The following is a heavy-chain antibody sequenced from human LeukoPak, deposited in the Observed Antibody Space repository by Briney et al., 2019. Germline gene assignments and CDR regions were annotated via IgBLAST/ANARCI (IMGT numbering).Heavy chain of an antibody. D-gene: IGHD6-13*01. CDR2: IKQDGSEK. CDR3: AKENLLPAGGTLGS. J-gene: IGHJ5*02. Sequence: GGSLRLSCAASGFTFSSYWMSWVRQAPGKGLEWVANIKQDGSEKYYVDSVKGRFTISRDNAKNTLDLQMDSLRAEDTAIYYCAKENLLPAGGTLGSWGQETLVTVSS. V-gene: IGHV3-7*03. CDR1: GFTFSSYW.